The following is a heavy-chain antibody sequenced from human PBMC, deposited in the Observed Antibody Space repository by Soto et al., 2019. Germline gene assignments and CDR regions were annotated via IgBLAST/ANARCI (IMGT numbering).Heavy chain of an antibody. Sequence: GSRLLPCTASGFTFSNAWMSWVRQAPGKGLEWVGRIKSKTDGGTTDYAAPVKGRFTISRDDSKNTLYLQMNSLKTEDTAVYYCTTEGGSNYYYYGMDVWGQGTTVTVSS. CDR3: TTEGGSNYYYYGMDV. D-gene: IGHD1-26*01. V-gene: IGHV3-15*01. CDR2: IKSKTDGGTT. CDR1: GFTFSNAW. J-gene: IGHJ6*02.